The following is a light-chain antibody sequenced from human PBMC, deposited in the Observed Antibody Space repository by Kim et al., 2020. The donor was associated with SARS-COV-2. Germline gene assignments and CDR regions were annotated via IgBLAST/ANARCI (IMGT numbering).Light chain of an antibody. CDR1: QSVSSSY. Sequence: EIVLTQSPGTLSLSPGERATLSCRASQSVSSSYLAWYQQKPGQAPRLLIYGASSRATGIPDRFSGSGSRTDFTLTISRLEPEDFAVYYCQQYGSSPITFGRETKVDIK. J-gene: IGKJ4*01. CDR3: QQYGSSPIT. CDR2: GAS. V-gene: IGKV3-20*01.